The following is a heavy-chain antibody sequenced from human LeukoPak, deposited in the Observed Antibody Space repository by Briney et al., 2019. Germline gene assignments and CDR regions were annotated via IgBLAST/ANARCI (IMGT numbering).Heavy chain of an antibody. CDR2: IRYDGSNK. J-gene: IGHJ4*02. V-gene: IGHV3-30*02. D-gene: IGHD2-8*01. Sequence: GGSLRLSCAASGFTFSSYGMHWVRQAPGKGLEWVAFIRYDGSNKYYADSVKGRFTISRDNSKNTLYLQMNSLRVEDTAVYYCAKDPGVTFDYWGQGTLVTVSS. CDR1: GFTFSSYG. CDR3: AKDPGVTFDY.